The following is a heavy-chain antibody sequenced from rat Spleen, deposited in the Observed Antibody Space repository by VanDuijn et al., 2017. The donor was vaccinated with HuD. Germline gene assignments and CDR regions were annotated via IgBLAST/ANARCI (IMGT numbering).Heavy chain of an antibody. CDR1: RLNFSNYD. CDR3: ARHGGLRNWFAY. J-gene: IGHJ3*01. V-gene: IGHV5S13*01. Sequence: EVQLVESGGGLVQPGRPLKISCVDSRLNFSNYDMAWVRQAPTKGLEWIASISSGGDKIYYRGSVKGRFTISRDDAKNTQYLQMDSLKSEDTATYYCARHGGLRNWFAYWGQGTLVTVSS. CDR2: ISSGGDKI. D-gene: IGHD1-11*01.